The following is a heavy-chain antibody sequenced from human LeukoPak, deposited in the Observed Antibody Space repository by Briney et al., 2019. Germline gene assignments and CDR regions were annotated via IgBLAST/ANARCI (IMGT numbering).Heavy chain of an antibody. J-gene: IGHJ4*02. CDR2: IWYDGRNK. D-gene: IGHD3-9*01. V-gene: IGHV3-33*06. CDR3: AKARRHYDILTGYEY. CDR1: GFTFSSYG. Sequence: GGSLRLSCAASGFTFSSYGMHWVRQAPGKGLEWVAVIWYDGRNKYYADSVKGRFTISRDNSKNTLYLQMNSLRAEDTAVYYCAKARRHYDILTGYEYWGQGTLVTVSS.